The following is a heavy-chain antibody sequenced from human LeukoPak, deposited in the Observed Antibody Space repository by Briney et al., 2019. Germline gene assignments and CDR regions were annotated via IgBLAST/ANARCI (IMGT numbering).Heavy chain of an antibody. CDR3: SRGMSGSPYGMDV. CDR1: GDSVSSKSAA. CDR2: TFYRSKWYN. D-gene: IGHD1-26*01. J-gene: IGHJ6*02. V-gene: IGHV6-1*01. Sequence: SQTLSLTCAISGDSVSSKSAAWNWIRQSPSRGLEWLGRTFYRSKWYNDYAVSVKSRITINPDTSRNQFSLQLNSVTPEDTAVYYCSRGMSGSPYGMDVWGQGTTVTVSS.